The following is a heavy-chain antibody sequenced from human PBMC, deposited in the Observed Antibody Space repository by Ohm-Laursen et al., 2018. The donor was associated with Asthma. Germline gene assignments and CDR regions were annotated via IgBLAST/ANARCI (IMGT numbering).Heavy chain of an antibody. CDR1: GFTFSSYG. V-gene: IGHV3-30*18. CDR2: ISYDGSNK. Sequence: SLRLSCAASGFTFSSYGMHWARQAPGKGLEWVAVISYDGSNKYYADSVKGRFTISRDNSKNTLYLQMNSLRAEDTAVYYCAKDLGGVDCTGGVCYSYYYGMDVWGQGTTVTVSS. J-gene: IGHJ6*02. CDR3: AKDLGGVDCTGGVCYSYYYGMDV. D-gene: IGHD2-8*02.